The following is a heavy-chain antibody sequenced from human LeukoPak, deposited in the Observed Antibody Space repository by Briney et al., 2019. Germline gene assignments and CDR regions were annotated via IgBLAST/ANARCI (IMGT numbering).Heavy chain of an antibody. Sequence: GGSLRLSCAASGFTFNSYWMHWVRQAPGRGLVGVSRINSDGSYTNYADSVKGRFTISRDNAKNTVYLQMNSLRAEDTAVHYCARDLIIAVPGNDYWGQGTLVTVSS. J-gene: IGHJ4*02. CDR2: INSDGSYT. D-gene: IGHD2/OR15-2a*01. CDR3: ARDLIIAVPGNDY. CDR1: GFTFNSYW. V-gene: IGHV3-74*01.